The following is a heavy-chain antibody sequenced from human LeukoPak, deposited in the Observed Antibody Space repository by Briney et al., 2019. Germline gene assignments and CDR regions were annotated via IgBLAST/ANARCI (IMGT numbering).Heavy chain of an antibody. D-gene: IGHD2-2*01. V-gene: IGHV4-34*01. CDR3: ARQEKTPSSTMQHYGMDV. CDR1: GGSFSGYY. J-gene: IGHJ6*02. CDR2: IYYSGST. Sequence: SETLSLTCAVYGGSFSGYYWSWIRQPPGKGLEWIGSIYYSGSTYYNPSLKSRVTISVDTSKKQFSLKLSSVTAADTAVYYCARQEKTPSSTMQHYGMDVWGQGTTVTVSS.